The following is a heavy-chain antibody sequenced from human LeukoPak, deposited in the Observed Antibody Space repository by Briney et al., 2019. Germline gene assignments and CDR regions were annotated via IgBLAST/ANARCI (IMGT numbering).Heavy chain of an antibody. CDR1: GFTFSSYG. CDR2: IRYDGSNK. Sequence: GGSLRLSCAASGFTFSSYGMHWVRQAPGKGLEWVAVIRYDGSNKYYADSVKGRFTISRDNSKNTLYLQMNSLRAEDTAVYYCARSHIVVVVAAKNYGMDVWGQGTTVTVSS. CDR3: ARSHIVVVVAAKNYGMDV. V-gene: IGHV3-33*01. J-gene: IGHJ6*02. D-gene: IGHD2-15*01.